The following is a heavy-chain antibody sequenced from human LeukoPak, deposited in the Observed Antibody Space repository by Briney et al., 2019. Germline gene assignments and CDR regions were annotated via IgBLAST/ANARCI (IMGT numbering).Heavy chain of an antibody. CDR3: ARVRGGVVVPAAMHYYYGMDV. V-gene: IGHV4-59*12. J-gene: IGHJ6*04. D-gene: IGHD2-2*01. Sequence: PSETLSLTCTVSGGSISSYYWSWIRQPPGKGLGWIAYIYYSGSTNYNPSLKSRVTISVDTSKNQFSLKLSSVTAADTAVYYCARVRGGVVVPAAMHYYYGMDVWGKGTTVTVSS. CDR1: GGSISSYY. CDR2: IYYSGST.